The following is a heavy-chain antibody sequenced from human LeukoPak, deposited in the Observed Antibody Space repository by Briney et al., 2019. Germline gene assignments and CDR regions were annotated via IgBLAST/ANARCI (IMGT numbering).Heavy chain of an antibody. V-gene: IGHV3-74*01. Sequence: GGSLRLSCAASGFTFSSYWVHWVRQAPGKGLVWVSRVNSDGSSTTYADSVKGRFTISRDNAKNTPYLQMNSLRAEDTAVYYCARGSTQYSCGWYGLDYWGQGTLVTVSS. CDR1: GFTFSSYW. D-gene: IGHD6-19*01. CDR3: ARGSTQYSCGWYGLDY. J-gene: IGHJ4*02. CDR2: VNSDGSST.